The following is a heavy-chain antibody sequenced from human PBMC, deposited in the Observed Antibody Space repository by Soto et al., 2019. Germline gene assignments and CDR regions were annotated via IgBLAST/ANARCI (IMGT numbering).Heavy chain of an antibody. CDR1: GGSVSSGNYY. D-gene: IGHD6-25*01. CDR3: ARDQLSSGLYVWFDP. J-gene: IGHJ5*02. CDR2: FYYTGSI. V-gene: IGHV4-61*01. Sequence: SETLSLTCTVSGGSVSSGNYYWSWIRQPPGKGLEWIGYFYYTGSINYNPSLKSRVTIFIDASKNQFSLRLSSVTAADTAVYYCARDQLSSGLYVWFDPWGQGTLVTVSS.